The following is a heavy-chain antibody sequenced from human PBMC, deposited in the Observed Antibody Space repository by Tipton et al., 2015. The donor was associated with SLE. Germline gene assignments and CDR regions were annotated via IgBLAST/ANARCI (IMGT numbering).Heavy chain of an antibody. D-gene: IGHD3-10*01. V-gene: IGHV3-74*01. Sequence: SLRLSCAASEFSFSSYYMHWVRQTPGKGLVWVSRVYTDGVTTDYADSVRGRFTISRDNAKNTVYLQMNSLRAEDTAVYYCAKKMVRGLIMPSPFDYWGQGTLVTVSS. J-gene: IGHJ4*02. CDR3: AKKMVRGLIMPSPFDY. CDR1: EFSFSSYY. CDR2: VYTDGVTT.